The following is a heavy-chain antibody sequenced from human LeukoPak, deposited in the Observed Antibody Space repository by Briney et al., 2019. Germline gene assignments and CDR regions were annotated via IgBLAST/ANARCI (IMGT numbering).Heavy chain of an antibody. CDR3: ARVTTTFDS. CDR2: ISSDGSTT. V-gene: IGHV3-74*01. D-gene: IGHD4-11*01. J-gene: IGHJ4*02. CDR1: GFTFTTYA. Sequence: GGSLRLSCAASGFTFTTYAMSWVRQAPGKGLVWVSRISSDGSTTSYADSVKGRFTISRDNAKNTLYLQMNSLRAEDTAVYYCARVTTTFDSWGQGTLVTVSS.